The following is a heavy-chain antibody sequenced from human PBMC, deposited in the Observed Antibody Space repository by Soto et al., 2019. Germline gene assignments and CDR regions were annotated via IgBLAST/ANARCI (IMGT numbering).Heavy chain of an antibody. J-gene: IGHJ4*02. V-gene: IGHV1-69*13. CDR2: IIPIFGTA. D-gene: IGHD3-22*01. CDR1: GGTFSSYA. CDR3: ARDLDAAGDSSGYPSY. Sequence: ASVKVSCKASGGTFSSYAISWVRQAPGQGLEWMGGIIPIFGTANYAQKFQGRVTITADESTSTAYMELSSLRSEDTAVYYCARDLDAAGDSSGYPSYWGQGTLVTVSS.